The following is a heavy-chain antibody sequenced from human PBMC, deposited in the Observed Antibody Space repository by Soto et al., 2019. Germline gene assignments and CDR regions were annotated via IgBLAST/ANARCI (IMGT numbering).Heavy chain of an antibody. CDR3: AKDENDIMGAFDY. Sequence: EVQLVESGGGLVQPGRSLRLSCAASGFTFDDYAMHWVRQAPGKGLEWVSGISWNSGSIGYADSVKGRFTISRDNAKNSLYLQMNSLRAEDTALYYGAKDENDIMGAFDYWGQGTLVTVSS. CDR1: GFTFDDYA. J-gene: IGHJ4*02. V-gene: IGHV3-9*01. CDR2: ISWNSGSI. D-gene: IGHD3-9*01.